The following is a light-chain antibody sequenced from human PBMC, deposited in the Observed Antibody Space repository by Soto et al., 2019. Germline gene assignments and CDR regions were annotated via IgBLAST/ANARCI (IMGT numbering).Light chain of an antibody. CDR2: WAS. CDR3: QQYYSPPLP. CDR1: QSVLYSSNNKNY. V-gene: IGKV4-1*01. J-gene: IGKJ4*01. Sequence: DIVMTQSPDSLAVSLGERATINCKSSQSVLYSSNNKNYLAWYQQKPGQPPKLLIYWASTRESGVPDRFSGSGSGTDFTLTISSLQAEDVAVYYCQQYYSPPLPFGGGTKV.